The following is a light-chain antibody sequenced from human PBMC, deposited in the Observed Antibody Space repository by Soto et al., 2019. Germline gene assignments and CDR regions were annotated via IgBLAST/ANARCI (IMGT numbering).Light chain of an antibody. J-gene: IGKJ1*01. CDR3: QKYNSAPWT. CDR1: QGIRNY. CDR2: AAS. Sequence: DLQMTQSPSSLSASVGDRVTITCRASQGIRNYLAWYQQKPGKVPKVLIYAASTLQSGVPSRFSGSGSGTDFTLTISSLQPEDVATYYCQKYNSAPWTFGQGTKVEIK. V-gene: IGKV1-27*01.